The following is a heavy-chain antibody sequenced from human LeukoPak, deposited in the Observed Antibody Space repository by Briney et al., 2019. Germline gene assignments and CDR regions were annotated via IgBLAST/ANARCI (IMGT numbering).Heavy chain of an antibody. CDR3: ARLYYYDSSERWNFDY. Sequence: SETLSLTCTVSGGSISSSSYYWGWIRQPPGKGLEWIGSIYYSGSTYYNPSLKSRVTISVDTSKNQFSLKLSSVTAADTAVYYCARLYYYDSSERWNFDYWGQGTLVTVSS. J-gene: IGHJ4*02. CDR1: GGSISSSSYY. D-gene: IGHD3-22*01. V-gene: IGHV4-39*07. CDR2: IYYSGST.